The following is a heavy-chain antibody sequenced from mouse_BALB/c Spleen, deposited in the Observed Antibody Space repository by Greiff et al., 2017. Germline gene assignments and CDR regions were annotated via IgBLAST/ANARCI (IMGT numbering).Heavy chain of an antibody. D-gene: IGHD1-1*01. CDR2: IDPYYGGT. CDR1: GYSFTGYN. J-gene: IGHJ3*01. Sequence: VQLQQSGPELEKPGASVKISCKASGYSFTGYNMNWVKQSNGKSLEWIGNIDPYYGGTSYNQKFKGKATLTADKSSSTAYMQLNSLTSEDSAVYFCLLYGSSYAWFAYWGQGTLVTVSA. V-gene: IGHV1-39*01. CDR3: LLYGSSYAWFAY.